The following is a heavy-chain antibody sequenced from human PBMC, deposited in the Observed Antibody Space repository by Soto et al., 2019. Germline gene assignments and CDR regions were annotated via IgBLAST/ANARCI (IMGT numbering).Heavy chain of an antibody. CDR2: ISSSSSYT. V-gene: IGHV3-11*05. CDR1: GFTFSDYY. D-gene: IGHD5-12*01. CDR3: ARIGALGDDSGYDIDY. Sequence: QVQLVESGGGLVKPGGSLRLSCAASGFTFSDYYMSWIRQAPGKGLEWVSYISSSSSYTNYADSVKGRFTISRDNAKNSLYLQMNSLRAEDTAVYYCARIGALGDDSGYDIDYWGQGTLVTVSS. J-gene: IGHJ4*02.